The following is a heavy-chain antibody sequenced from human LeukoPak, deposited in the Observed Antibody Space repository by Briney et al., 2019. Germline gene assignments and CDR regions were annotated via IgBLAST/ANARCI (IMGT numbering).Heavy chain of an antibody. V-gene: IGHV1-8*03. CDR1: GYTFTSYD. D-gene: IGHD2-2*02. J-gene: IGHJ3*02. Sequence: ASVKVSCKASGYTFTSYDIDWVRQATGQGLEWMGWMNPNSGNTGYAQKFQGRVTITRNTSISTAYMELSSLRSEDTAVYYCAREIGYCSSTSCYKDDAFDIWGQWTMVTVSS. CDR3: AREIGYCSSTSCYKDDAFDI. CDR2: MNPNSGNT.